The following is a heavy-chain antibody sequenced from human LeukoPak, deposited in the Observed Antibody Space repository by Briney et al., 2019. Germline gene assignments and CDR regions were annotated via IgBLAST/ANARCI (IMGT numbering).Heavy chain of an antibody. J-gene: IGHJ3*02. D-gene: IGHD2-21*02. Sequence: GGSLRLSCAASGFTFSDYYMTWIRQAPGKGLDWISYISSSGTTIYYADSVKGRFTISRDNANNSLYLQMNSLRADDTAVYYCARVQGDLKDAFDIWGQGTMVTVSS. CDR2: ISSSGTTI. CDR1: GFTFSDYY. V-gene: IGHV3-11*01. CDR3: ARVQGDLKDAFDI.